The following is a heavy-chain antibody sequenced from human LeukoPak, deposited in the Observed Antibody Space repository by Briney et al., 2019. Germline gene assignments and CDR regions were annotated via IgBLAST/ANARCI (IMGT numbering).Heavy chain of an antibody. CDR3: ARLSYYYDSSGYYGGSDY. CDR1: GYTFTSYY. Sequence: ASVKVSCKASGYTFTSYYMHWVRKAPGQGLEWMGIINPSGGSTSYAQKFQGRVTMTRDTSTSTVYMELSSLRSEDTAVYYCARLSYYYDSSGYYGGSDYWGQGTLVTVSS. CDR2: INPSGGST. V-gene: IGHV1-46*01. D-gene: IGHD3-22*01. J-gene: IGHJ4*02.